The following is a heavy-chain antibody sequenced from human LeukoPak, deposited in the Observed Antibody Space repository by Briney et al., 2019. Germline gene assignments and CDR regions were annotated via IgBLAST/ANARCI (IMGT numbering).Heavy chain of an antibody. CDR3: AGTRVVRGVIRDFDY. J-gene: IGHJ4*02. CDR2: IIPIFGTA. CDR1: GGTFSSYA. V-gene: IGHV1-69*05. Sequence: GASVKVSCKASGGTFSSYAISWVRQAPGQGLEWMGGIIPIFGTANYAQKFQGRVTITTDESTSTAYMELSSLRSEDTAVYYCAGTRVVRGVIRDFDYWGQGTLVTVSS. D-gene: IGHD3-10*01.